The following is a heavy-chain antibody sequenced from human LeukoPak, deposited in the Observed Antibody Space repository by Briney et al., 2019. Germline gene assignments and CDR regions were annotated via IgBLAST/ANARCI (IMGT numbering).Heavy chain of an antibody. D-gene: IGHD3-22*01. Sequence: SETLSLTCAVSGGSISSSNWWSWVRQPPGKGLEWIGESYHSGSTNYNPSLKSRVTISVDKSKNQFSLKLSSVTAADTAVYYCARDNNGDYYDYNWFDPWGQGTLVTVSS. CDR1: GGSISSSNW. CDR3: ARDNNGDYYDYNWFDP. J-gene: IGHJ5*02. CDR2: SYHSGST. V-gene: IGHV4-4*02.